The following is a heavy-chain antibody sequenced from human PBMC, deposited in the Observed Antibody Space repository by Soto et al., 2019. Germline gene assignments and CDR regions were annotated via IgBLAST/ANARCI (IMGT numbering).Heavy chain of an antibody. CDR1: VFSLTTYAVG. CDR2: IYWDDDK. J-gene: IGHJ4*02. CDR3: AHGGGDFWSGYAYFDY. Sequence: QITLKESGPALVKPTQALTLTCTFSVFSLTTYAVGVGWFRQPPGKVLEWLALIYWDDDKRYRPSLKSRLTITKDTSKNQVVPRMTNMDPVDTATYYCAHGGGDFWSGYAYFDYRGQGTLVTVSS. V-gene: IGHV2-5*02. D-gene: IGHD3-3*01.